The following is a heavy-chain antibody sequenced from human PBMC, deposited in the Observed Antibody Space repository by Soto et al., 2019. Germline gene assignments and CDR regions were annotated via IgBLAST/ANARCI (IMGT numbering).Heavy chain of an antibody. D-gene: IGHD5-18*01. J-gene: IGHJ6*02. CDR3: AKGRYSSSAYYYYGMDG. Sequence: EVQLVESGGGLVQPGRSLRLSCAASGFIFDDYAMHWVRQAPGKGLEWVSVISGNSGSLGYADSVKGRFTISRDNAKNSLYLQMNSLRAEDTALYYCAKGRYSSSAYYYYGMDGWGQGTTVTVSS. CDR1: GFIFDDYA. V-gene: IGHV3-9*01. CDR2: ISGNSGSL.